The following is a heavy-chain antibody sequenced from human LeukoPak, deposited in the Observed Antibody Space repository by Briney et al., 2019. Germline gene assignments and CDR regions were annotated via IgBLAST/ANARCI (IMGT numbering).Heavy chain of an antibody. CDR2: IYHSGST. CDR3: ARVGQVLDSTHDAFDI. J-gene: IGHJ3*02. D-gene: IGHD3-3*02. Sequence: SSETLSLTCAVSGGSISSSNWWSWVRQPPGKGLEWIGEIYHSGSTNYNPSLKSRVTISVDKSKNQFSLKLSSVTAADTAVYYCARVGQVLDSTHDAFDIWGQGTMVTVSS. CDR1: GGSISSSNW. V-gene: IGHV4-4*02.